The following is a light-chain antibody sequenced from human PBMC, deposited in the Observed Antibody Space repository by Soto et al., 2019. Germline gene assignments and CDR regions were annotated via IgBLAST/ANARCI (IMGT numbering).Light chain of an antibody. CDR1: HSIGNSS. V-gene: IGKV3-20*01. Sequence: EIALTQAPGTLSLSPGERATLSCQASHSIGNSSLAWYQQKPDQAPRLFLYGASCRATGIPDRFSGSGSGTDFTLPISSLEPEDFALSYRQQYESSYTFGQGTKRVIK. J-gene: IGKJ2*01. CDR2: GAS. CDR3: QQYESSYT.